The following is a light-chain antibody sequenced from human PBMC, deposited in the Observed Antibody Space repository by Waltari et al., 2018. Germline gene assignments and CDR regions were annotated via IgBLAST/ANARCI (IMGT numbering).Light chain of an antibody. J-gene: IGKJ3*01. CDR3: QQGARGAFT. CDR2: DAT. CDR1: QGISTF. Sequence: DIQLTQSPSSLSASVGNRVTITCRVSQGISTFLYWYKQKPGKAPNVLIYDATNLQSGVPSSFSGSGSRTECSLTISNLQPEDFATYYVQQGARGAFTFGPGTTVDI. V-gene: IGKV1-39*01.